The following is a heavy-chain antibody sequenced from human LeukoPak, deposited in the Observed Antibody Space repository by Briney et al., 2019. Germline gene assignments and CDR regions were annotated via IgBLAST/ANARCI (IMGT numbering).Heavy chain of an antibody. Sequence: SETLSLTCTVSGGSISSYYWSWIRQPPGKGLEWIGYIYYSGSANYNPSLKSRVTISVDTSKNQFSLKLSSVTAADTAVYYCARDNREGYSSGWGQGTLVTVSS. J-gene: IGHJ4*02. CDR2: IYYSGSA. CDR3: ARDNREGYSSG. CDR1: GGSISSYY. D-gene: IGHD6-19*01. V-gene: IGHV4-59*01.